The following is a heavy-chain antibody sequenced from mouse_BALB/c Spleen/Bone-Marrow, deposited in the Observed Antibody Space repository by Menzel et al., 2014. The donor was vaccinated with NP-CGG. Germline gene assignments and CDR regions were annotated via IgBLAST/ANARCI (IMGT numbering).Heavy chain of an antibody. J-gene: IGHJ2*01. V-gene: IGHV7-3*02. Sequence: EVQAVESGGGLVQPGGSLRLSCATSYFTFTDYYMSWVRQPPGKALEWLGFIRNKANGYTTEYSASVKGRFTISRANSQSSLYLQMNALRAEDSATYYCARDTYGRDSWGQGITPPASP. CDR2: IRNKANGYTT. CDR3: ARDTYGRDS. D-gene: IGHD1-1*01. CDR1: YFTFTDYY.